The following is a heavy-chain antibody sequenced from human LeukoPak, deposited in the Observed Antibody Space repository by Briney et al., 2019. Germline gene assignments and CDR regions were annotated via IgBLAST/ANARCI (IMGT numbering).Heavy chain of an antibody. J-gene: IGHJ4*02. CDR1: GFTFSSYG. Sequence: GRSLRLSCAASGFTFSSYGMHWVRQARGKGLEWVAVIWYDGSNKYYADSVKGRFTISRDNSKNTLYLQMNSLRAEDTAVYYCARGFRSSGWYLIDYWGQGTLVTVSS. CDR3: ARGFRSSGWYLIDY. V-gene: IGHV3-33*01. D-gene: IGHD6-19*01. CDR2: IWYDGSNK.